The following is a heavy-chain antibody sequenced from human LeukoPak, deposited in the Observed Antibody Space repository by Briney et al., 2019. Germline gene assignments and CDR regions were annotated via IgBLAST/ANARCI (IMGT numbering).Heavy chain of an antibody. J-gene: IGHJ4*02. V-gene: IGHV3-23*01. CDR3: AKGLVVNDNYFDN. CDR2: IGGSDDTT. D-gene: IGHD2-2*01. Sequence: GGSLRLSCAASGFSLKTSAMNWVRQVPGKGLEWVSSIGGSDDTTYYADSVKGRFTISSDFSTNTVSLQMTSLRAEDTAVYFCAKGLVVNDNYFDNWGQGTLVTVSS. CDR1: GFSLKTSA.